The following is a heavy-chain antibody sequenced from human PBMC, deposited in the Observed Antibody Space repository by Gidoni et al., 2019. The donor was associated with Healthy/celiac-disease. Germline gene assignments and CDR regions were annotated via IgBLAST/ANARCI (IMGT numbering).Heavy chain of an antibody. J-gene: IGHJ3*02. CDR1: GFPFSSYG. Sequence: QVQLVESGGGVVQPGWSLRLSCAASGFPFSSYGMHWVRQAPGKGLEWVAVIWYDGSNKYYADSVKGRFTISRDNSKNTLYLQMNSLRAEDTAVYYCARDHSHAFDIWGQGTMVTASS. CDR3: ARDHSHAFDI. V-gene: IGHV3-33*01. CDR2: IWYDGSNK.